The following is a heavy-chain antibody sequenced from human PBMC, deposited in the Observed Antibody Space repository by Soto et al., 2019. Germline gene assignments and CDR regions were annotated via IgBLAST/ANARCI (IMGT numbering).Heavy chain of an antibody. J-gene: IGHJ6*02. V-gene: IGHV1-46*01. CDR3: ASSLSSPDYYYYYGMDV. D-gene: IGHD6-6*01. CDR1: GDTFSRYT. CDR2: INPSGGST. Sequence: ASVKVSCKASGDTFSRYTINWVRQAPGQGLEWMGIINPSGGSTSYAQKFQGRVTMTRDTSTSTVYMELSSLRSEDTAVYYCASSLSSPDYYYYYGMDVWGQGTTVTVSS.